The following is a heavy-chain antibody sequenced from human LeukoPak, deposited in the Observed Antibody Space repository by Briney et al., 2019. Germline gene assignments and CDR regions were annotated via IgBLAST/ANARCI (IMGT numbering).Heavy chain of an antibody. J-gene: IGHJ3*02. CDR3: ARDGFREENAFDI. V-gene: IGHV4-59*01. CDR2: IYYSGST. Sequence: SETLSLTCTVSGGSISSYYWSWIRQPPGKGLEWIGYIYYSGSTNYNPSLKSRVTISVDTSKNQFSLKLSSVTAADTAVYYCARDGFREENAFDIWGQGTMVTVSS. CDR1: GGSISSYY. D-gene: IGHD3-10*01.